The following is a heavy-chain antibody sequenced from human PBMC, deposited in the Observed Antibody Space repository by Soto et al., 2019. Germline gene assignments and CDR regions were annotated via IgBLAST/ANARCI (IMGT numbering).Heavy chain of an antibody. CDR2: IYDSGNT. CDR3: ATCQLGEYYYARDI. Sequence: SETLSLTCGVSGDSITTYKWWTWVRQTPGKGLEWIGEIYDSGNTRYNPSLKSRVTISKDTSKNELSLKLNSVTVADTAVYYCATCQLGEYYYARDIWGQGTTVTVSS. V-gene: IGHV4-4*02. D-gene: IGHD7-27*01. CDR1: GDSITTYKW. J-gene: IGHJ6*02.